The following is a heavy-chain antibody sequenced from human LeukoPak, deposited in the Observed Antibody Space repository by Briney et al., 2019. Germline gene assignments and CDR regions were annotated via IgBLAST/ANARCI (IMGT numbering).Heavy chain of an antibody. J-gene: IGHJ3*02. CDR2: FDPEDGET. D-gene: IGHD2-15*01. CDR1: GYTLTELS. CDR3: ARYQVYLDAFDI. V-gene: IGHV1-24*01. Sequence: GASVKVSCKVSGYTLTELSMHWVRQAPGKGLEWMGGFDPEDGETIYAQKFQGRVTMTRDTSTSTVYMELSSLRSEDTAVYYCARYQVYLDAFDIWGQGTMVTVSS.